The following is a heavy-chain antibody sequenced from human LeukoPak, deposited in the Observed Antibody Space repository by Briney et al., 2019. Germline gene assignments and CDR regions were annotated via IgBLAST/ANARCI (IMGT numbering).Heavy chain of an antibody. CDR3: ARVEGRDYDYGDPDFRY. V-gene: IGHV3-21*01. CDR2: ISGSSNYI. CDR1: GGSFSGYY. J-gene: IGHJ4*02. D-gene: IGHD4-17*01. Sequence: TSETLSLTCAVYGGSFSGYYRSWIRHPPGKGLERVSSISGSSNYIYYADSVKGRFTISRDNAKNSLFLQMNSLRAEDTAVYYCARVEGRDYDYGDPDFRYWGQGTLVTVSS.